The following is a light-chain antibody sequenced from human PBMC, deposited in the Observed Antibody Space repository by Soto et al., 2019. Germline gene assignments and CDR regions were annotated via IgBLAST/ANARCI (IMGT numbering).Light chain of an antibody. Sequence: EIVLTQSPGTLSVSPGERATLSCRASQSVGRNYLAWYQQKPGQAPRLLIYGASNRATGIPDRFSGSASGTDFTLTISRLEPEDFAVYYCQQYAESPLTFGGGTKVETK. J-gene: IGKJ4*01. CDR3: QQYAESPLT. CDR2: GAS. V-gene: IGKV3-20*01. CDR1: QSVGRNY.